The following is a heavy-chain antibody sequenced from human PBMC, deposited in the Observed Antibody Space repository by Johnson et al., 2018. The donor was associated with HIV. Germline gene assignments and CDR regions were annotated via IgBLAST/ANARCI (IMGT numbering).Heavy chain of an antibody. CDR2: ISYDGSNK. CDR1: GFTFSSYA. CDR3: ARDSDSLYAFDI. J-gene: IGHJ3*02. D-gene: IGHD3-22*01. Sequence: QVQLVESGGGVVQPGRSLRLSCAASGFTFSSYAMNWVRQAPGKGLEWVAVISYDGSNKYYADSVKGRFTISRDNSKNTLYLQMNSLRAEDTAVYYCARDSDSLYAFDIWGQGTMVTVSS. V-gene: IGHV3-30-3*01.